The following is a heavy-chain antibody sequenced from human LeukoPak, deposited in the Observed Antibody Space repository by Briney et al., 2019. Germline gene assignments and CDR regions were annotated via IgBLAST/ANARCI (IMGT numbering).Heavy chain of an antibody. CDR2: MSPVSGIG. Sequence: GASVKVSCTASGYIFNNFDINWVRQAPGQGLEWMGWMSPVSGIGGSAQTFQDRVTLTRDTSISTAYMEVSNLRSDDTAFYYCARAPMGTAALYWGQGTLVTVSS. D-gene: IGHD2-2*01. CDR1: GYIFNNFD. CDR3: ARAPMGTAALY. J-gene: IGHJ4*02. V-gene: IGHV1-8*01.